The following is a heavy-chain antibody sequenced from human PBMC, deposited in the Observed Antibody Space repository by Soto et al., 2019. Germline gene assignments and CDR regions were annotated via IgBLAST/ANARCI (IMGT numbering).Heavy chain of an antibody. V-gene: IGHV1-69*01. Sequence: QVQLVQSGAEVKKPGSSVKVSCKASGGTFSSYAISWVRQAPGQGLEWMGGIIPIFGTANYAQKFQGRVTITADESPSTAYLELSSLRSEDTAVYYCARPMATIIYYDYGMGVLGQGTTVTVSS. J-gene: IGHJ6*02. D-gene: IGHD5-12*01. CDR2: IIPIFGTA. CDR3: ARPMATIIYYDYGMGV. CDR1: GGTFSSYA.